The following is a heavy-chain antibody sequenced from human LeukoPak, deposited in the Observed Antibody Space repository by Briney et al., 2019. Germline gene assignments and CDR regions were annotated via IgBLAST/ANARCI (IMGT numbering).Heavy chain of an antibody. CDR1: GGTFSNYA. CDR3: ARDARHRYCSSTSCYRGWLDP. CDR2: IIPIFGTA. D-gene: IGHD2-2*01. J-gene: IGHJ5*02. V-gene: IGHV1-69*13. Sequence: SVKVSCKASGGTFSNYAISWVRQAPGQGLEWMGGIIPIFGTANYAQKFQGRVTITADESTSTAYMELSSLRSEDTAVYYCARDARHRYCSSTSCYRGWLDPWGQGTLVTVSS.